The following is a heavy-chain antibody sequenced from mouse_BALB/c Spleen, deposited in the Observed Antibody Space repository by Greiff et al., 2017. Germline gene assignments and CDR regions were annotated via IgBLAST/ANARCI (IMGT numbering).Heavy chain of an antibody. CDR1: GYSFTSYY. J-gene: IGHJ3*01. V-gene: IGHV1S135*01. CDR2: IDPFNGGT. D-gene: IGHD2-1*01. CDR3: ARGYYGNPAWFAY. Sequence: VQLQQSRPELMKPGASVKISCKASGYSFTSYYMHWVKQSHGKSLEWIGYIDPFNGGTSYNQKFKGKATLTVDKSSSTAYMHLSSLTSEVSAVYYCARGYYGNPAWFAYWGQGTLVTVSA.